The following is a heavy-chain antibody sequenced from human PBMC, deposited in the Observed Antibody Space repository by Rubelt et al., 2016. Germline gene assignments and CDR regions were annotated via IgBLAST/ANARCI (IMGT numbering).Heavy chain of an antibody. Sequence: QVQLVQSGAEVKKPGASVKVSCKASGYTFTSYDINWVRQATGQGLEWMGWMNPNSGNTGYAQKFQGRGPMTRNTSISTAYRELSSLRSEDTAVYYCATSVMEDAFDIWGQGTMVTVSS. CDR2: MNPNSGNT. V-gene: IGHV1-8*01. D-gene: IGHD1-1*01. J-gene: IGHJ3*02. CDR1: GYTFTSYD. CDR3: ATSVMEDAFDI.